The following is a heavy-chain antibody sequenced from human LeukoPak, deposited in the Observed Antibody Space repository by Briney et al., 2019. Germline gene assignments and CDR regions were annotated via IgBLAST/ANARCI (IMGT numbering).Heavy chain of an antibody. J-gene: IGHJ3*02. CDR1: GYTFTNYG. CDR2: ISTHDDNT. Sequence: ASVKVSCTASGYTFTNYGISWVRQAPGQGLEWMGWISTHDDNTNYAQKFQGRVTMTTDTSTNTAHMELRSLRSDDTAVYYCARQSIAGRRRGHDAFDIWGQGTMVTVSS. V-gene: IGHV1-18*01. D-gene: IGHD6-6*01. CDR3: ARQSIAGRRRGHDAFDI.